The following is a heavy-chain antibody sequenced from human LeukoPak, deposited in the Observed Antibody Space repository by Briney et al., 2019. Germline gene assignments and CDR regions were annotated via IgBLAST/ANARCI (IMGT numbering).Heavy chain of an antibody. CDR2: ISTYNGNT. D-gene: IGHD3-10*01. CDR1: GYTFTSHG. V-gene: IGHV1-18*01. J-gene: IGHJ4*02. Sequence: ASVKVSCKASGYTFTSHGISWVRQAPGQGLEWMGWISTYNGNTNYAQKLQGRVYMTEDTSTDTAYMEMKSLTLDDTAVFYCATMVRGVIVPYFDDWGQGTLVTVSS. CDR3: ATMVRGVIVPYFDD.